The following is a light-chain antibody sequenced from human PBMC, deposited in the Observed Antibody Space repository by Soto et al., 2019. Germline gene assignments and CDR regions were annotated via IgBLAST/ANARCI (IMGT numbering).Light chain of an antibody. Sequence: DIQMTQSPSTLSASVGDRVTITCRASQSLNNWLAWYQQKPVKAPTLLIYKASSLESGVPSRFSGSGSGTEFTLTISSLQPDDFAKYYCQHFNSYVWTFGQGTRVEIK. CDR1: QSLNNW. CDR2: KAS. J-gene: IGKJ1*01. V-gene: IGKV1-5*03. CDR3: QHFNSYVWT.